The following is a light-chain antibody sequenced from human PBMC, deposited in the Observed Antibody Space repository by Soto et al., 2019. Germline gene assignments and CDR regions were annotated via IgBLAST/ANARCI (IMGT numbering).Light chain of an antibody. CDR2: DTS. Sequence: ETVVTQSPATLSASPGERATLSCRASQNVVTNVAWYQQKPGQAPRLLIHDTSTRATGVPDRFSGRGDGTEVALSISSLQSEDLAIYYCQQYYEWPLAFGGGTKVEIK. V-gene: IGKV3-15*01. CDR3: QQYYEWPLA. CDR1: QNVVTN. J-gene: IGKJ4*01.